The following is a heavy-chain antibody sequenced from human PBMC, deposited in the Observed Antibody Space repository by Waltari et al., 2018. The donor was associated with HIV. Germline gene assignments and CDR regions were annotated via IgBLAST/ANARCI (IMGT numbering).Heavy chain of an antibody. CDR3: TSLAGSSDWRGDY. D-gene: IGHD6-25*01. V-gene: IGHV3-74*03. J-gene: IGHJ4*02. CDR2: INSDGIST. CDR1: GFTLRDYW. Sequence: EVQLVGSGGSSMQPGGSLRVSCAASGFTLRDYWMHWVGEAPGKGLVWVSSINSDGISTMYADSVKGRITISRDNNKNTLFLQMNSLRDDDTAVYYCTSLAGSSDWRGDYWGQGTLVTVSS.